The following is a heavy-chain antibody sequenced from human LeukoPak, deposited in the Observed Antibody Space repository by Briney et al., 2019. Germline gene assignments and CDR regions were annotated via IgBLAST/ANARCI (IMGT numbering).Heavy chain of an antibody. CDR2: INRDGSDK. CDR3: ARNVYPLY. CDR1: GFTFSSYW. V-gene: IGHV3-7*03. Sequence: GGSLRLSCAASGFTFSSYWMSWVRRAPGKGLEWVANINRDGSDKYYVDSVKGRFTISRDNAKNSLYLQMNSLRAEDTAVYYCARNVYPLYWGQGTLVTVSS. J-gene: IGHJ4*02. D-gene: IGHD5/OR15-5a*01.